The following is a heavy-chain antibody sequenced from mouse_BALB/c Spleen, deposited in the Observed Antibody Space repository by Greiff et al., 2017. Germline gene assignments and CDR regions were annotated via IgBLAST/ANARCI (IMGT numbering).Heavy chain of an antibody. Sequence: EVQLQQSGPSLVKPSQTLSLTCSVTGDSITSGYWNWIRKFPGNKLEYMGYISYSGSTYYNPSLKSRISITRDTSKNQYYLQLNSVTTEDTATYYCARYTPGYGNYGGGAMDYWGQGTSVTVSS. D-gene: IGHD2-1*01. CDR1: GDSITSGY. V-gene: IGHV3-8*02. CDR3: ARYTPGYGNYGGGAMDY. CDR2: ISYSGST. J-gene: IGHJ4*01.